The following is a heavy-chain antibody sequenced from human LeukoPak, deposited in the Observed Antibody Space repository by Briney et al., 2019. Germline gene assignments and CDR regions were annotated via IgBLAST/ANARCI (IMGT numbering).Heavy chain of an antibody. CDR1: GFTFSSYA. D-gene: IGHD3-22*01. CDR3: AKSRGIGDSSGYYFRTYYFDY. Sequence: GGSLRLSCAASGFTFSSYAMSWVRQAPGKGLEWVSAISGSGGSTYYAGSVKGRFTISRDNSMNALYLQMNSLRVEDTAVYYCAKSRGIGDSSGYYFRTYYFDYWGQGTLVTVSS. V-gene: IGHV3-23*01. J-gene: IGHJ4*02. CDR2: ISGSGGST.